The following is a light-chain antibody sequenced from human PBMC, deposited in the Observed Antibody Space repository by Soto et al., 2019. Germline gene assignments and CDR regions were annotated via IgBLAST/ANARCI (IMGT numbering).Light chain of an antibody. CDR1: QSIVTW. J-gene: IGKJ2*01. Sequence: DIQMTQSPSSLSASVGDRVTITCRASQSIVTWLAWYQQKPGKAPKLLIYEASRLESGDPSRFSGTGSGTEFTLTISSLQPDDSATYYCQQFNSSPYTFGQGTKVEIK. CDR3: QQFNSSPYT. CDR2: EAS. V-gene: IGKV1-5*03.